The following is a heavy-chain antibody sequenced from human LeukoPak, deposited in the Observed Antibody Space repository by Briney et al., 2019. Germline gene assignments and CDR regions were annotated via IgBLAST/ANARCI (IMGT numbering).Heavy chain of an antibody. CDR3: ARDSGSGVIDY. V-gene: IGHV4-61*01. CDR2: IYYSGST. D-gene: IGHD3-10*01. CDR1: GGSVSSGSYY. J-gene: IGHJ4*02. Sequence: SETLSLTCTVSGGSVSSGSYYWSWIRQPPGKGLEWIGYIYYSGSTNYNPSLKSRVTISVDTSKNQFSLKLSSVTAADTAVYYCARDSGSGVIDYWGQGTLVTVSS.